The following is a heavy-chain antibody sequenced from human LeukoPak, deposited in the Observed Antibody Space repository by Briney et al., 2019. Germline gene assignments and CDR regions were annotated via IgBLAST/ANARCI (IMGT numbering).Heavy chain of an antibody. V-gene: IGHV4-39*01. Sequence: SETLSLTCTVSGGSISSSSYYWGWIRQPPGKGPEWIGSIYYSGSIYYDPSLMSRVTISVDTSKNQFFLKLSSVTAADTAVYYCARQGDYGDYVRYWGQGTLVTVSS. CDR3: ARQGDYGDYVRY. CDR2: IYYSGSI. J-gene: IGHJ4*02. CDR1: GGSISSSSYY. D-gene: IGHD4-17*01.